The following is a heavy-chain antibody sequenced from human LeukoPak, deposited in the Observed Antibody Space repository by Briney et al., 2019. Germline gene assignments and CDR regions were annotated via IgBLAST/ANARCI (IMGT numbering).Heavy chain of an antibody. CDR2: ISGSGGST. Sequence: GGSLRLSCAASGFTFSSYAMSWVRQAPGKGLERVSAISGSGGSTYYADSVKGRFTISRDNSKNTLYLQMNSLRAEDTAVYYCAKDISSSRLQGWFDPWGQGTLVTVSS. D-gene: IGHD6-13*01. CDR3: AKDISSSRLQGWFDP. J-gene: IGHJ5*02. CDR1: GFTFSSYA. V-gene: IGHV3-23*01.